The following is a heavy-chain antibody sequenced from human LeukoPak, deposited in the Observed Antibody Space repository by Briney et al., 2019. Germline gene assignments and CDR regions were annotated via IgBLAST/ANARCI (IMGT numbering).Heavy chain of an antibody. Sequence: GGSLRLSCAASGFTFNNYWMTWVRQAPGMGLEWVANIKQDGSEKYYVDSVKGRFTISRDNAKNSLYLQMNSLRAEDTAVYYCAKDRCSNGIGCYYYYMDVWGKGTTVTISS. D-gene: IGHD2-8*01. CDR2: IKQDGSEK. CDR1: GFTFNNYW. J-gene: IGHJ6*03. V-gene: IGHV3-7*01. CDR3: AKDRCSNGIGCYYYYMDV.